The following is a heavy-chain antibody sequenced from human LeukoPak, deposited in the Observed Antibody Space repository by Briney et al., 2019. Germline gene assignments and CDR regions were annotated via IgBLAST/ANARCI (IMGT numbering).Heavy chain of an antibody. J-gene: IGHJ4*02. CDR3: AKSDMVRGVIITGTFDY. Sequence: GGSLRLSCAASGFTFSSYAMSWVRQAPGKGLEWVSAISGSGGSTYYADSVKGRFTISRDNSKNTLYLQMNSLRADDTAVYYCAKSDMVRGVIITGTFDYWGQGTLVTVSS. D-gene: IGHD3-10*01. V-gene: IGHV3-23*01. CDR2: ISGSGGST. CDR1: GFTFSSYA.